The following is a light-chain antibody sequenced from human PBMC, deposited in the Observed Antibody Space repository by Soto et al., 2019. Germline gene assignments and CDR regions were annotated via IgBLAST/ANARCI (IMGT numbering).Light chain of an antibody. J-gene: IGKJ3*01. CDR3: QLLNNYTTLT. CDR2: GTF. Sequence: IQLTQSPSSLSASVGDRVSITCRASQDIKTYLAWYQQKQGKAPKLLISGTFTLQSGVPSRFNGSGSGTDFNLTISRMQPEDFATYYCQLLNNYTTLTLGPG. V-gene: IGKV1-9*01. CDR1: QDIKTY.